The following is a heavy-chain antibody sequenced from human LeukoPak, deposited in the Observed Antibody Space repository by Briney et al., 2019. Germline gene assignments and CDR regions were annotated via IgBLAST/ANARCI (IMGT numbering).Heavy chain of an antibody. Sequence: ASVTVSCKASGYTFTSYGISWVRQAPGQGLEWMGWISAYNGNTNYAQKLQGRVTMTTDTSTSTAYMELRSLRSDDTAVYYCARATCSSTSCYNNWFDPWGQGTLVTVSS. D-gene: IGHD2-2*01. CDR3: ARATCSSTSCYNNWFDP. J-gene: IGHJ5*02. CDR1: GYTFTSYG. CDR2: ISAYNGNT. V-gene: IGHV1-18*01.